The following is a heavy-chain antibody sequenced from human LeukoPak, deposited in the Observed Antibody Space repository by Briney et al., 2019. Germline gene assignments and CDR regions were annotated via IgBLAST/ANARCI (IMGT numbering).Heavy chain of an antibody. D-gene: IGHD2-2*02. V-gene: IGHV3-30-3*01. CDR1: GFTFSSYA. J-gene: IGHJ4*02. CDR3: ARGYCSSTSCYTSDY. CDR2: ISYDGSNK. Sequence: GGSLRLSCAASGFTFSSYAMHWVRQAPGKGLECVAVISYDGSNKYYADSVKGRFTISRDNSKNTLYLQMNSLRAEDTAVYYCARGYCSSTSCYTSDYWGQGTLVTVSS.